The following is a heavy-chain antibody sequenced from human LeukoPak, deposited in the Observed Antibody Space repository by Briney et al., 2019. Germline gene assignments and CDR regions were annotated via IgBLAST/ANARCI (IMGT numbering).Heavy chain of an antibody. Sequence: SETLSLTCTVSGGSISSGGYYWSWIRQHPGKGLEWIGYIYYSGSTYYNPSLKSRVTISVDTSKNQFSLKLSSVTAADTAMYYCARGLVRGVIRFDPWGQGTLVTVSS. D-gene: IGHD3-10*01. CDR1: GGSISSGGYY. J-gene: IGHJ5*02. CDR2: IYYSGST. CDR3: ARGLVRGVIRFDP. V-gene: IGHV4-31*03.